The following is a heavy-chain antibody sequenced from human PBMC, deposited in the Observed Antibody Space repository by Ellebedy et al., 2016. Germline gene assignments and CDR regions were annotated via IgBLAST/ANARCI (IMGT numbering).Heavy chain of an antibody. CDR1: GYTFTGYY. CDR2: INPNSGGT. CDR3: ARDRGSSSSFNYYYMDV. J-gene: IGHJ6*03. D-gene: IGHD6-6*01. V-gene: IGHV1-2*02. Sequence: ASVKVSCXASGYTFTGYYMHWVRQPPGQGLEWMGWINPNSGGTNYAQKFQGRVTMTRDTSISTAYMELSRLRSDDTAVYYCARDRGSSSSFNYYYMDVWGKGTTVTVSS.